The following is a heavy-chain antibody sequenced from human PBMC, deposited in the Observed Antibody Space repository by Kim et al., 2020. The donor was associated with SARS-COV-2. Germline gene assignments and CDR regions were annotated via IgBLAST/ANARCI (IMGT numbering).Heavy chain of an antibody. J-gene: IGHJ4*02. V-gene: IGHV1-69*02. CDR3: AIYYYGSGSYYNFDY. Sequence: QTFQGRVTITADKSTSTAYMELSSLRSEDTAVYYCAIYYYGSGSYYNFDYWGQGTLVTVSS. D-gene: IGHD3-10*01.